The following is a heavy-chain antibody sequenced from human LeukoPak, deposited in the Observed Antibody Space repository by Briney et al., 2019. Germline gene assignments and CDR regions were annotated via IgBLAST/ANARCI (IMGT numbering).Heavy chain of an antibody. D-gene: IGHD1-26*01. V-gene: IGHV1-18*01. CDR3: ARDGGSYLNDAFDI. J-gene: IGHJ3*02. Sequence: ASVKVSSKASGYTFTSYGISWVRQAPGQGLEWMGWISAYNGNTNYAQKLQGRVTMTTDTSTSTAYMELRSLRSDDTAVYYCARDGGSYLNDAFDIWGQGTMVTVSS. CDR1: GYTFTSYG. CDR2: ISAYNGNT.